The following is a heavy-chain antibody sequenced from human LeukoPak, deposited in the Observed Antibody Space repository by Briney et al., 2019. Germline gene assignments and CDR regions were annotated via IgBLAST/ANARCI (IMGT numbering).Heavy chain of an antibody. Sequence: GGPLRHSCAASGFTVSSNYMSWARQAPGKGLEWVSVIYSGGSTYYADSVKGRFTISRHNSKNTLYLQMNSLRAEDTAVYYCARNEGGSYSAYWGQGTLVTVSS. J-gene: IGHJ4*02. CDR1: GFTVSSNY. D-gene: IGHD1-26*01. CDR2: IYSGGST. CDR3: ARNEGGSYSAY. V-gene: IGHV3-53*04.